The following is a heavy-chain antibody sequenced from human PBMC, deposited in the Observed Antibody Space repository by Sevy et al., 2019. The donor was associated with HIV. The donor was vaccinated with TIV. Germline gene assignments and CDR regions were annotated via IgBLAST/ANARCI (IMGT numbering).Heavy chain of an antibody. CDR2: INHSGST. CDR3: ARMWTYGGNSMNAFDI. CDR1: GGSFSGYY. D-gene: IGHD4-17*01. Sequence: SETLSLTCAVYGGSFSGYYWSWIRQPPGKGLEWIGEINHSGSTTYNPSLKSRVTISVDTSKNQFSPKLTSVTAADTAVYYCARMWTYGGNSMNAFDIWDQGTMVTVSS. V-gene: IGHV4-34*01. J-gene: IGHJ3*02.